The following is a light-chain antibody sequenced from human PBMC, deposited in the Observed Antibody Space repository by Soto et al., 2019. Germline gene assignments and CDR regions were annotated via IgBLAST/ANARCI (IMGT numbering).Light chain of an antibody. CDR2: GAS. V-gene: IGKV3-20*01. CDR1: QSVGRN. J-gene: IGKJ1*01. CDR3: QQYGSSPQ. Sequence: IVMTHSQATLSVSLGQRSTFFCRASQSVGRNLAWYQQKPGQAPRRLIYGASSRATGIPDRFSGSGSGTDFTLTISRLEPEDFAVYYCQQYGSSPQFGRGTKVDIK.